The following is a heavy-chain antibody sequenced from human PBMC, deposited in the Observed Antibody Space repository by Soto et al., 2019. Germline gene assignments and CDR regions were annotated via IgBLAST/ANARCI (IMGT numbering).Heavy chain of an antibody. J-gene: IGHJ6*02. CDR2: IHYSGST. D-gene: IGHD3-10*01. CDR3: AREGYNYNGMDV. CDR1: GVSINTGDYY. V-gene: IGHV4-31*03. Sequence: PSETLSLTCTVSGVSINTGDYYWSWIRQHPGKGLEWIGYIHYSGSTYYNPSLKSRLSISLDTSKNQFSLKLTSVTDADTAVYFCAREGYNYNGMDVWGQGTTVTVS.